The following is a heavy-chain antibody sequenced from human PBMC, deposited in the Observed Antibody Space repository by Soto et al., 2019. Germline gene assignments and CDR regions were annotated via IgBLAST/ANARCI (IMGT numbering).Heavy chain of an antibody. CDR3: ARGRWTQATADYYLDY. J-gene: IGHJ4*02. CDR2: IDAGNGKT. Sequence: ASVKVSCMASGYPFTKYGVHCVRQAPGQRFEWMGWIDAGNGKTKYLQKLQARVTITRDTSASTAYMELSGLRSDDTALYFCARGRWTQATADYYLDYWGQGTQVTVSS. D-gene: IGHD1-1*01. V-gene: IGHV1-3*01. CDR1: GYPFTKYG.